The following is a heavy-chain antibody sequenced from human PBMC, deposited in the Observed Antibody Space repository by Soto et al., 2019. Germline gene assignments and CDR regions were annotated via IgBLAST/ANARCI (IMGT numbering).Heavy chain of an antibody. CDR3: ARDPGQDEAMDY. CDR2: IWHNGKNK. J-gene: IGHJ4*02. Sequence: QVQVVESGGGVVQPGGSRRPSGVPPEFALVNFAMPWVRQVPGRGLEWVAVIWHNGKNKDYADYAKGRFTISRDNSKNILYLEMNSLRVEDTAVYYCARDPGQDEAMDYWGQGTLVTVSS. CDR1: EFALVNFA. V-gene: IGHV3-33*01.